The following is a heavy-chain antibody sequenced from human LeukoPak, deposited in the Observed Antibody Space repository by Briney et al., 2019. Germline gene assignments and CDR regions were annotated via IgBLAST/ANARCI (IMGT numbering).Heavy chain of an antibody. CDR1: GFTLSSYS. J-gene: IGHJ4*02. Sequence: GGSLRLSCAASGFTLSSYSMHWVRQAPGKGLEYVSAINPNGGRTYYADSVKGRFTISRDSSKNTLYLQMGSLRAEDMAVYYCARVGDSDVFDYWGQGTLVTVSS. CDR3: ARVGDSDVFDY. D-gene: IGHD2-21*01. V-gene: IGHV3-64*02. CDR2: INPNGGRT.